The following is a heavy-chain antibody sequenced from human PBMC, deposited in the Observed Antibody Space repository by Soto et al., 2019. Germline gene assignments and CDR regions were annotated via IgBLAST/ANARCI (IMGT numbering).Heavy chain of an antibody. V-gene: IGHV4-4*02. CDR1: GASICTTYW. CDR3: ARGAIVAASNVFDI. Sequence: PSETLSLTCAVSGASICTTYWWSWVCQPTGKGLEWIGEVYHSGSTTSYNPSLKSRVTISADKSENQFSLKLTSVTAADTAVYYCARGAIVAASNVFDIWGQGTMVTVSS. D-gene: IGHD6-13*01. J-gene: IGHJ3*02. CDR2: VYHSGST.